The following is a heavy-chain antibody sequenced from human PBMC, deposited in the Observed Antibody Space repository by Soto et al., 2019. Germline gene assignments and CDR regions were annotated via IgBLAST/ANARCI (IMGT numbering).Heavy chain of an antibody. V-gene: IGHV4-4*07. J-gene: IGHJ6*02. D-gene: IGHD3-22*01. CDR3: AREGSSGYYYYYYGMDV. CDR2: IHTSGST. Sequence: PSETLSLTCTISSGSISSYYWSWIRQSPGKGLEWIGRIHTSGSTNYNPSLKSRVTISVDTSKNQFSLKLSSVTAADTAVYYCAREGSSGYYYYYYGMDVWGQGT. CDR1: SGSISSYY.